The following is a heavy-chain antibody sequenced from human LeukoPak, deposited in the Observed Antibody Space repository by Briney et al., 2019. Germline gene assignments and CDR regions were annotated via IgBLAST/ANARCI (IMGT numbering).Heavy chain of an antibody. CDR3: ARDLTGITVAATGWFDP. CDR1: GFTFSDYY. CDR2: ISNSGTTR. J-gene: IGHJ5*02. Sequence: GGSLRLSCAASGFTFSDYYMSWIRQAPGRGLEWVSYISNSGTTRYYAASVKGRFTISRDNAKNSLYLQISSLRAEDTAVYYCARDLTGITVAATGWFDPWGQGTLVTVSS. D-gene: IGHD6-19*01. V-gene: IGHV3-11*04.